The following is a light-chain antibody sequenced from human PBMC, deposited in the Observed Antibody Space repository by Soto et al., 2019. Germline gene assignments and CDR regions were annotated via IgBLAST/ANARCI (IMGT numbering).Light chain of an antibody. CDR1: SSDVGYYNY. V-gene: IGLV2-14*01. CDR2: EVS. CDR3: SSYTGSSTLYV. J-gene: IGLJ1*01. Sequence: QSVLTQSASVSGSPGQSITISCTGTSSDVGYYNYVSWYQQHPGKAPKLMIYEVSKRPSGVSNRFSGSKSGNTASLTISGLQAEDEADYYCSSYTGSSTLYVFGTGTKV.